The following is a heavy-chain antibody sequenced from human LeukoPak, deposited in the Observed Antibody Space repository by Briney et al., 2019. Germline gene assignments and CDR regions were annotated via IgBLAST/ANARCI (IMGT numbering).Heavy chain of an antibody. J-gene: IGHJ4*02. CDR3: ARDRSEGATSRGPFDY. V-gene: IGHV3-30*03. CDR1: GFSVSVNY. D-gene: IGHD1-26*01. Sequence: AGGSLRLSCAASGFSVSVNYMSWVRQAPGKGLEWVAVISYDGSNKYYADSVKGRFTISRDNSKNTLYLQMNSLRSEDTAVYYCARDRSEGATSRGPFDYWGQGTLVTVSS. CDR2: ISYDGSNK.